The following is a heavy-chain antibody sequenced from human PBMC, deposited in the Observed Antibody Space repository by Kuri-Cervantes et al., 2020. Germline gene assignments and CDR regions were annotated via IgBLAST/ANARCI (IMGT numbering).Heavy chain of an antibody. J-gene: IGHJ4*02. V-gene: IGHV1-2*04. CDR1: GYTFTGYY. D-gene: IGHD6-19*01. Sequence: ASVKVSCKASGYTFTGYYMHWVRQAPGQGLEWMGWINPNSGGKNYAQKFQGWVTMTRDTSISTAYMELSRLRSDDTAVYYCAREDSSGWSAHFDYWGQGTLVTVSS. CDR3: AREDSSGWSAHFDY. CDR2: INPNSGGK.